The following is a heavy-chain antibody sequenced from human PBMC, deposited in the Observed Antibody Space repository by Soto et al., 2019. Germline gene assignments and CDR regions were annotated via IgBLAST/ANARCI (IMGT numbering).Heavy chain of an antibody. CDR3: TRLITGAMDY. CDR1: GFTFSSYT. V-gene: IGHV3-48*02. CDR2: ISSSSSTR. D-gene: IGHD7-27*01. J-gene: IGHJ4*02. Sequence: EVQLVESGGGSVQPGGSLRLSCAASGFTFSSYTMNWVRQAPGKGLEGVSYISSSSSTRHYAVFVEGPFTITRDNAKNSLYLQMAILRDEDTAVYYCTRLITGAMDYWGQGTLVTVSS.